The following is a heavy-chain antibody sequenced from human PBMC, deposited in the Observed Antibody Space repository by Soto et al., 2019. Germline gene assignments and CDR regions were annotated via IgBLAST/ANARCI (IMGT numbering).Heavy chain of an antibody. CDR2: IYHSGST. Sequence: QVQLQESGPGLVKPSGTLSLTCAVSGGSISSSNWWSWVRQPPGKGLEWIGAIYHSGSTNYNPSLESRVTMSVDKAKNQFSLVLSSVTAADTAVYYCARVPRAAAGTDWGQGTLVTVSS. V-gene: IGHV4-4*02. CDR1: GGSISSSNW. D-gene: IGHD6-13*01. J-gene: IGHJ4*02. CDR3: ARVPRAAAGTD.